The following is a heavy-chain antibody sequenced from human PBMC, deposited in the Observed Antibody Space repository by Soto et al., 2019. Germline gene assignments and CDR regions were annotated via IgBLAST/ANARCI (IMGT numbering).Heavy chain of an antibody. CDR3: ARGSYASNVFIMDV. CDR1: GYTFTTYF. D-gene: IGHD4-4*01. CDR2: INPTGGDT. V-gene: IGHV1-46*01. J-gene: IGHJ6*02. Sequence: QVQLVQSGAEVKKPGASVQVSCKTSGYTFTTYFMHWVRQAPGQGFEWMGRINPTGGDTAYAQKFQGRATVTRDTSTSTVYIELGGLTSKDTAVYYCARGSYASNVFIMDVWGQGTTVTVSS.